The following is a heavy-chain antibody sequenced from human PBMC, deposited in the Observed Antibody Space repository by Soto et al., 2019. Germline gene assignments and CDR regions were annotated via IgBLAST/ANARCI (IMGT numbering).Heavy chain of an antibody. CDR1: GYSFTNYW. J-gene: IGHJ4*02. CDR3: ARQIYDSDSGPNFQYYFDS. CDR2: IYPDDSDT. V-gene: IGHV5-51*01. D-gene: IGHD3-22*01. Sequence: VESLKISCKASGYSFTNYWIAWVRQVPWKGLEWMGIIYPDDSDTRYNPTFQGHVTISADKSISTAYLQWSSLRASDTAMYYCARQIYDSDSGPNFQYYFDSWGQGTLVTVSS.